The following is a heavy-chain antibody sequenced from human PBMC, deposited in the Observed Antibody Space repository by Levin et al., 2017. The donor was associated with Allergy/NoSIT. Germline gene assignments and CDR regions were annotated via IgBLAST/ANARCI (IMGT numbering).Heavy chain of an antibody. J-gene: IGHJ3*02. CDR2: IYSGGST. V-gene: IGHV3-53*01. CDR1: GFTVSSNY. CDR3: ARDRAGEGYKDAFDI. Sequence: GESLKISCAASGFTVSSNYMSWVRQAPGKGLEWVSVIYSGGSTYYADSVKGRFTISRDNSKNTLYLQMNSLRAEDTAVYYCARDRAGEGYKDAFDIWGQGTMVTVSS. D-gene: IGHD5-24*01.